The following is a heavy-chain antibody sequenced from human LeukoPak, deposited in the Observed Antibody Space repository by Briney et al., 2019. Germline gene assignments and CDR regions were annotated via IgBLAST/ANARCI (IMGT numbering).Heavy chain of an antibody. V-gene: IGHV3-7*01. J-gene: IGHJ4*02. D-gene: IGHD3-10*01. Sequence: PGGSLRLSCAASGLTFSDYAMTWVRQAPGKGLEWVANIKQDGSEKYYVDSVKGRFTISRDNAKNSLYLQMSSLRAEDTAVYYCARDRFALWFQWGGQGTLVTVSS. CDR1: GLTFSDYA. CDR3: ARDRFALWFQW. CDR2: IKQDGSEK.